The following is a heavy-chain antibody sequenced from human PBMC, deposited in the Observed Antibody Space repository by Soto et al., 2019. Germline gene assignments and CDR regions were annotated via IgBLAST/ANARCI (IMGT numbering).Heavy chain of an antibody. CDR3: ASGTYYGSGRSYYGMDV. D-gene: IGHD3-10*01. CDR1: GGSFSGYY. CDR2: INHSGST. J-gene: IGHJ6*02. Sequence: QVQLQQWGAGLLKPSETLSLTCAVYGGSFSGYYWSWIRQPPGKGLEWIGKINHSGSTNYNPSLKSRVTISVHPSKNQFSRKLSSVTAADTAVYYCASGTYYGSGRSYYGMDVWGQGTTVTVSS. V-gene: IGHV4-34*01.